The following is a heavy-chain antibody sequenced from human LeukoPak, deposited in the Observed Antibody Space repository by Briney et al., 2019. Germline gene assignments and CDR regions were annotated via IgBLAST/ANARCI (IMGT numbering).Heavy chain of an antibody. CDR2: INRDGSEK. D-gene: IGHD3-3*01. V-gene: IGHV3-7*03. CDR3: ATYDSWSGYNIAY. Sequence: GSLRLSCVVSGFTLSSRWMMWVRQAPGKGLEWMTNINRDGSEKNYVDSVKGRFTITRGNAENSLYLQMNSLKVEDTAIYYCATYDSWSGYNIAYWGQGTLVTVSS. J-gene: IGHJ4*02. CDR1: GFTLSSRW.